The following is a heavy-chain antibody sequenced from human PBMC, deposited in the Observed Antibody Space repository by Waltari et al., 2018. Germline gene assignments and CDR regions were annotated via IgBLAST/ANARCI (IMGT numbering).Heavy chain of an antibody. CDR2: MNPNSGNT. CDR3: ARAPHGVTMLGY. V-gene: IGHV1-8*01. J-gene: IGHJ4*02. CDR1: GYTFPSYD. D-gene: IGHD2-21*02. Sequence: QVQLVQSGAEVKKPGASVKVSCKASGYTFPSYDINWVRQATGQGLEGMGWMNPNSGNTGYAQKFRGRVTMTRSTSISTAYMELSSVRSEDTAVYYCARAPHGVTMLGYWGQGTLVTVSS.